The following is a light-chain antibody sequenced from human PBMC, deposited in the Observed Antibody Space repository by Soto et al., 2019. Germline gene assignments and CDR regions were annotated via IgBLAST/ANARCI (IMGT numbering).Light chain of an antibody. CDR1: QSVISTY. CDR3: QQYGSSGT. CDR2: GAS. J-gene: IGKJ1*01. V-gene: IGKV3-20*01. Sequence: IVLTQSPDTLSLSPGERATLYCMASQSVISTYLAWFQQKPGQTPRLLISGASSRATGIPDRFSGSGSGTDFSLTISRLEPEDFAVYYCQQYGSSGTFGQGTKVDIK.